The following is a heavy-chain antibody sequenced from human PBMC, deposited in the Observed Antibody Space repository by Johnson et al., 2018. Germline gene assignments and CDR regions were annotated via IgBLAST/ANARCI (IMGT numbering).Heavy chain of an antibody. V-gene: IGHV3-48*02. J-gene: IGHJ6*02. CDR3: ARESRVGATRGYYYYRMDV. Sequence: VQLQESGGGLVQPGGSLRLSCEGSGITFSSNWMHWVRQAPGKGLEWVSYISGSGTTIYYADSVKGRFTISRDNAKNSLYLQMNSLRDEDTAVYYCARESRVGATRGYYYYRMDVWGQGTTVTVSS. D-gene: IGHD1-26*01. CDR2: ISGSGTTI. CDR1: GITFSSNW.